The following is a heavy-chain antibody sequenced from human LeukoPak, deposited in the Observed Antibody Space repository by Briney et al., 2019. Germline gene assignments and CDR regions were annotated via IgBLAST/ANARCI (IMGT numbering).Heavy chain of an antibody. CDR3: ARAGAAAGTLKFDY. CDR1: GFTSSSYW. Sequence: PGGSLRLSCAASGFTSSSYWMHWFRQAPGKGLVWVSRINSDGSSTNYADSVEGRFTISRDNAKNTLYLQMNSLRAEDTAVYYCARAGAAAGTLKFDYWGQGTLVTVSS. J-gene: IGHJ4*02. D-gene: IGHD6-13*01. CDR2: INSDGSST. V-gene: IGHV3-74*01.